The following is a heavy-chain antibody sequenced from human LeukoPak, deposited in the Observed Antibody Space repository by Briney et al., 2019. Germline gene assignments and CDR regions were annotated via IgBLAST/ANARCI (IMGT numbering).Heavy chain of an antibody. J-gene: IGHJ4*02. D-gene: IGHD7-27*01. CDR2: IKQDGSEK. V-gene: IGHV3-7*01. CDR1: GITFSNDR. Sequence: GGCLRLSCAASGITFSNDRMVWVCQAPGKEMKRVANIKQDGSEKYYVDSVKGRFTISRDNAKNSLYLQMNSLRAEDTAVYYCARDPLYSSWGVDYWGQGTLVTVSS. CDR3: ARDPLYSSWGVDY.